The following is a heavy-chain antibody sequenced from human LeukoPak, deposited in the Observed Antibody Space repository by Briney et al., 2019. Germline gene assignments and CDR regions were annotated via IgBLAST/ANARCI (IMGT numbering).Heavy chain of an antibody. CDR2: ISSSGSTI. J-gene: IGHJ4*02. CDR3: ARDAGYSSGWYLY. D-gene: IGHD6-19*01. Sequence: GGSLRLSCAASGFTFSSYEMNWVRQAPGKGLEWVPYISSSGSTIYYADSVKGRFTISRDNAKNSLYLQMNSLRAEDTAVYYCARDAGYSSGWYLYWGQGTLVTVSS. CDR1: GFTFSSYE. V-gene: IGHV3-48*03.